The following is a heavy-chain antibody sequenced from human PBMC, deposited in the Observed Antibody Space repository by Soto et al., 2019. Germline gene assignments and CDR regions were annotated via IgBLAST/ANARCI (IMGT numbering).Heavy chain of an antibody. V-gene: IGHV4-31*03. CDR2: IYYSGST. D-gene: IGHD3-10*01. J-gene: IGHJ6*02. Sequence: QVQLQESGPGLVKPSQTLSLTCTVSGGSISSGGYYWSWIRQHPGKGLEWIGYIYYSGSTYYNPSLRRRVTISVDTSKNQFSLKLSAVTAADTSVYYCAGGILLWFGEFYYDKGGMDVWGQGTTVTVSS. CDR3: AGGILLWFGEFYYDKGGMDV. CDR1: GGSISSGGYY.